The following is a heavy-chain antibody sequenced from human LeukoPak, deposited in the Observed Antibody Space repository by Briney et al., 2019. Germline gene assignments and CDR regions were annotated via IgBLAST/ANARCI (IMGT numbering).Heavy chain of an antibody. CDR2: ISGSGGST. D-gene: IGHD6-19*01. J-gene: IGHJ5*02. V-gene: IGHV3-23*01. CDR1: GFTFRSYA. CDR3: AKEQWLVELNWFDP. Sequence: HPGGSLRLSCAASGFTFRSYAMSWVRQPPGKGLEWVSAISGSGGSTYYADSVKGRFTISRDNSKNTLYLQMNSLRAEDTAVYYCAKEQWLVELNWFDPWGQGTLVTVSS.